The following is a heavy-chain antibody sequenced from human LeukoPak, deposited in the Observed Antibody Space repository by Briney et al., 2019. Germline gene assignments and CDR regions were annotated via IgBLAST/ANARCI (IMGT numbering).Heavy chain of an antibody. CDR1: GGSISSYY. J-gene: IGHJ4*02. V-gene: IGHV4-59*01. CDR2: IYYSGTT. Sequence: SETLSLTCTVSGGSISSYYWSWIRQPPGRGLEWIGYIYYSGTTNYNPSLKSRVTISVDTSKNQFSLKLSSVTAADTAVYYCARGVYIAAAQYGYWGQGTLVSVSS. CDR3: ARGVYIAAAQYGY. D-gene: IGHD6-13*01.